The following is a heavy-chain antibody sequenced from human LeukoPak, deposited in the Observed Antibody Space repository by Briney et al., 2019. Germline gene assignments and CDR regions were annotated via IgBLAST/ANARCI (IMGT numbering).Heavy chain of an antibody. CDR1: GGTFSSYA. D-gene: IGHD3-22*01. CDR2: IIPIFGTA. J-gene: IGHJ4*02. V-gene: IGHV1-69*13. Sequence: SVTVSCKASGGTFSSYAISWVRQAPGQGLEWMGGIIPIFGTANYAQKFEGRVTITADESTSTAYMELSSLRSEDTAVYYCARDPVKYYYDSSGYYAYWGQGTLVTVSS. CDR3: ARDPVKYYYDSSGYYAY.